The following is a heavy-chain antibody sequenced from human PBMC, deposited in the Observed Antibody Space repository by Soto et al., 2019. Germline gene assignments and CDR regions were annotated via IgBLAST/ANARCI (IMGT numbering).Heavy chain of an antibody. CDR2: NNHSGST. D-gene: IGHD6-19*01. CDR3: ARGSKWLRGYFDY. J-gene: IGHJ4*02. CDR1: GGSFSGYY. V-gene: IGHV4-34*01. Sequence: SETLSLTCAVYGGSFSGYYWSWIRQPPGKGLEWIGENNHSGSTNYNPSLKSRVTISVDTSKNQFSLKLSSVTAADTAVYYCARGSKWLRGYFDYWGQGTLVTVSS.